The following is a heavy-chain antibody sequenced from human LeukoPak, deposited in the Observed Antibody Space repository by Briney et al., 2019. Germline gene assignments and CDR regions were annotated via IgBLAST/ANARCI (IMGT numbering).Heavy chain of an antibody. CDR3: ARSYCSGGSCYSMDY. CDR1: GYTFTSYA. CDR2: INAGNGNT. J-gene: IGHJ4*02. V-gene: IGHV1-3*01. Sequence: ASVKVSCKAPGYTFTSYAMHWVRQAPGQRLEWMGWINAGNGNTKYSQKFQGRVTITRDTSASTAYMELSSLRSEDTAVYYCARSYCSGGSCYSMDYWGQGTLVTVSS. D-gene: IGHD2-15*01.